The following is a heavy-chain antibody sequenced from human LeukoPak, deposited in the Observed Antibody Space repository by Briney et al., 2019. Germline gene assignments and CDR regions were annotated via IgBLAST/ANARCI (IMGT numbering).Heavy chain of an antibody. CDR3: AKDRGMTTVVSLDY. Sequence: PSETLSLTCTVSGDSISSYYWNWIRQPPGKGLEWIGYIYYSGSTNYNPSLKSRVTISVDTSKNQFSLKLSSVTAADTAVYYCAKDRGMTTVVSLDYWGQGTLVTVSS. CDR2: IYYSGST. D-gene: IGHD4-23*01. J-gene: IGHJ4*02. V-gene: IGHV4-59*01. CDR1: GDSISSYY.